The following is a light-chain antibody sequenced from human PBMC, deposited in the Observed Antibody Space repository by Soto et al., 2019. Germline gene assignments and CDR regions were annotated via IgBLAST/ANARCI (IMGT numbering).Light chain of an antibody. CDR2: AAS. J-gene: IGKJ2*01. CDR3: QQRNSYPST. CDR1: QGINIS. V-gene: IGKV1-9*01. Sequence: DMQLTRSPSFLSASVGDRVTITCRASQGINISLAWFQQKPGKAPNLLISAASTLQSGVTSRFSGSGSEKEFTLTITSLQHEDSANYYCQQRNSYPSTFGQGTKVDIK.